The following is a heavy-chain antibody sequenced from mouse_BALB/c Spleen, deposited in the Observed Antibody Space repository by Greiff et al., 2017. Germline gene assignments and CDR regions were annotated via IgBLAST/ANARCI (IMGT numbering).Heavy chain of an antibody. D-gene: IGHD2-14*01. CDR3: ARRWYDEDAMDY. CDR1: GYSITSDYA. V-gene: IGHV3-2*02. J-gene: IGHJ4*01. Sequence: EVQGVESGPGLVKPSQSLSLTCTVTGYSITSDYAWNWIRQFPGNKLEWMGYISYSGSTSYNPSLKSRISITRDTSKNQFFLQLNSVTTEDTATYYCARRWYDEDAMDYWGQGTSVTVSS. CDR2: ISYSGST.